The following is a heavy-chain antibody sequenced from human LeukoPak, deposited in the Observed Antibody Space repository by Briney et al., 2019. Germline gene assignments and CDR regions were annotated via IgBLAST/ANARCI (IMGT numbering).Heavy chain of an antibody. Sequence: PGGSLRLSCAASGFISSSYWMSWVRQAPGKGLEWVANVKQDGGEKYYVDSVKGRFTISRDNAKNSLYLQMNSLRADDTAVYYCARDLYNSASRWGQGTLVTVSS. J-gene: IGHJ4*02. D-gene: IGHD6-25*01. CDR3: ARDLYNSASR. CDR2: VKQDGGEK. V-gene: IGHV3-7*03. CDR1: GFISSSYW.